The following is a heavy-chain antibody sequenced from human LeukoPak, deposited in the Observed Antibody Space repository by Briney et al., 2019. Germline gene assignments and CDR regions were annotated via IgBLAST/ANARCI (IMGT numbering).Heavy chain of an antibody. CDR2: IYHSGST. CDR1: GGSISSGGYY. V-gene: IGHV4-30-2*01. D-gene: IGHD3-9*01. J-gene: IGHJ4*02. CDR3: ARGRWFFDY. Sequence: SETLSLTCTVSGGSISSGGYYWSWIRQPPGKGLEWIGYIYHSGSTYYNPSLKSRVTISVDRSKNQFSLKLSSVTAADTAVYYCARGRWFFDYWGQGTLVTVSS.